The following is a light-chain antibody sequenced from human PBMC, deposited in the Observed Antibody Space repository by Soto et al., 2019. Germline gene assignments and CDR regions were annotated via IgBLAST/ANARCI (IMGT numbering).Light chain of an antibody. CDR3: SSYTSSTTWV. CDR1: SSVVGAYNY. CDR2: EVS. J-gene: IGLJ7*01. V-gene: IGLV2-14*01. Sequence: QSALTQPASVSGSPGQSITISCTGTSSVVGAYNYVSWYQQHPGKAPKLMIYEVSYRPSGVSDRFSGSRSGNTASLTISGLQAEDESDYYCSSYTSSTTWVFGGGTQLTVL.